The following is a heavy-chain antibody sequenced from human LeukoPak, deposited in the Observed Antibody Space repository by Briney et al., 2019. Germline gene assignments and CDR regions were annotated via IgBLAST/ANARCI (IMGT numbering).Heavy chain of an antibody. CDR1: GSAFSSYW. V-gene: IGHV3-74*01. J-gene: IGHJ4*02. CDR2: INSDGSST. Sequence: GGSLRLSCAASGSAFSSYWMHWVRQAPGKGLVWVSRINSDGSSTSYADSVKGRFTISRDNAKNTLYLQMNSLRAEDTAVYYCARTSSSWYYFDYWGQGTLVTVSS. CDR3: ARTSSSWYYFDY. D-gene: IGHD6-13*01.